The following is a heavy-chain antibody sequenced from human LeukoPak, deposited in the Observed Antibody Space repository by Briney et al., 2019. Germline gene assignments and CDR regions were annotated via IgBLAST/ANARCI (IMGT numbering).Heavy chain of an antibody. V-gene: IGHV3-13*01. Sequence: GGSLRLSCAASGFTFSSYDMHWVRQATGKGLEWVSAIGTAGDTYYPGSVKGRFTISRENAKNSLYLQMNSLRAEDTAVYYCVRGTSGWRGVDYWGQGTLVNVSS. CDR3: VRGTSGWRGVDY. J-gene: IGHJ4*02. CDR1: GFTFSSYD. CDR2: IGTAGDT. D-gene: IGHD6-19*01.